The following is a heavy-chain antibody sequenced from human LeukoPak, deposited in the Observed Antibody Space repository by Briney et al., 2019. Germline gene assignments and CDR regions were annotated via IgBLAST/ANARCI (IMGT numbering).Heavy chain of an antibody. CDR2: ISSSGSTI. V-gene: IGHV3-48*03. J-gene: IGHJ4*02. Sequence: HPGGSLRLSCAASGFTFSSYEMNWVRQAPEKGLEWVSYISSSGSTIYYADSVKGRFTISRDNSKNTLYLQMNSLRAEDTAIYYCAKTKIVATFFDYWGQGTLVTVSS. D-gene: IGHD5-12*01. CDR1: GFTFSSYE. CDR3: AKTKIVATFFDY.